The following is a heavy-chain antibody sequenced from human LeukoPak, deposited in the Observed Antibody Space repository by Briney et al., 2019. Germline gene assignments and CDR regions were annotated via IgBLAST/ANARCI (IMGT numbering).Heavy chain of an antibody. Sequence: PGGSLRLSCAASGFSFSSHWMSWVRQAPGKGLEWVANIKTDGSETYYVDSVKGRLTISRDNAKNSLYLQMNSLRAEDTAVYYCARDVYYPFDYWGQGTLVTVSS. J-gene: IGHJ4*02. CDR3: ARDVYYPFDY. V-gene: IGHV3-7*01. D-gene: IGHD3-22*01. CDR2: IKTDGSET. CDR1: GFSFSSHW.